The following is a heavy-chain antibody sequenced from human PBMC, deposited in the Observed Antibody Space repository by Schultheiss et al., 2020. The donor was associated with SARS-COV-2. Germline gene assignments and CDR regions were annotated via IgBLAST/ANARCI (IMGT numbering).Heavy chain of an antibody. D-gene: IGHD1-26*01. V-gene: IGHV1-18*01. CDR3: ARGELLRFRHSHYFDY. J-gene: IGHJ4*02. CDR2: ISAYNGNT. CDR1: GYTFTSYG. Sequence: ASVKVSCKASGYTFTSYGISWVRQAPGQGLEWMGWISAYNGNTNYAQKLQGRVTMTTDTSTSTAYMEPRSLRSDDTAVYYCARGELLRFRHSHYFDYWGQGTLVTVSS.